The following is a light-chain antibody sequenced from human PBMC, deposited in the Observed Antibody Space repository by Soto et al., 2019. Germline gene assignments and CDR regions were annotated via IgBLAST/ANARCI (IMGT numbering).Light chain of an antibody. CDR2: DVS. V-gene: IGLV2-14*01. CDR3: SSYTSSSTPLV. J-gene: IGLJ1*01. Sequence: QFVLTQPASVSGSPGQSITISCTGTSRDVGGYNYVSWYQQHPGKAPKLMIYDVSNRPSGVSNRFSGSKSGNTASLTISGLQAEDEADYYCSSYTSSSTPLVFGTGAKVTVL. CDR1: SRDVGGYNY.